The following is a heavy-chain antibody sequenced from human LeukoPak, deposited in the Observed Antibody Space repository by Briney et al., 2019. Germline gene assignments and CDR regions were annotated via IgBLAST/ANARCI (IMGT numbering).Heavy chain of an antibody. CDR3: ARVGDSSSWYFGMGYWFDP. J-gene: IGHJ5*02. V-gene: IGHV4-59*01. CDR2: IYYSGST. CDR1: GGSISSYY. D-gene: IGHD6-13*01. Sequence: SETLSLTCTVSGGSISSYYWSWIRQPPGKGLEWIGYIYYSGSTNYNPSLKSRVTISVDTSKNQFSLKLSSVTAADTAVYYCARVGDSSSWYFGMGYWFDPWGQGTLVTVSS.